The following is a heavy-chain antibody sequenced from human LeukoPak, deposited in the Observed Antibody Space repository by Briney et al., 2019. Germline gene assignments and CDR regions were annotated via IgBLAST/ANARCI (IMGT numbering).Heavy chain of an antibody. J-gene: IGHJ4*02. CDR2: IRSKAYGGTT. CDR1: GITFGDHA. D-gene: IGHD5-12*01. Sequence: GGSLRLSCTTSGITFGDHAMSWVRQAPVKGLEWIGYIRSKAYGGTTEYAASVKGRFTISRDDSKSIAYLQMNSLKTEDTAVYYCTRNGYSGYDTQFDYWGQGTLVTVSS. V-gene: IGHV3-49*04. CDR3: TRNGYSGYDTQFDY.